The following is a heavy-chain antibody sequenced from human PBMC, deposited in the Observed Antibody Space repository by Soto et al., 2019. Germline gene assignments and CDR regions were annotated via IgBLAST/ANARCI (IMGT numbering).Heavy chain of an antibody. J-gene: IGHJ6*02. CDR2: INHSGST. V-gene: IGHV4-34*01. CDR3: ARVAGYYYGSGSYLGYYYYGMDV. CDR1: GGSISSYY. D-gene: IGHD3-10*01. Sequence: SETLSRTCTVSGGSISSYYWSWIRQPPGKGLEWIGEINHSGSTNYNPSLESRVTISVDTSKNQFSLKLNSVTAADTAVYYCARVAGYYYGSGSYLGYYYYGMDVWGQGTTVTVSS.